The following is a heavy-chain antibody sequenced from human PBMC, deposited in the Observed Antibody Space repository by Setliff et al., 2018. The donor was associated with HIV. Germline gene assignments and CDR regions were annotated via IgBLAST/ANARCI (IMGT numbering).Heavy chain of an antibody. V-gene: IGHV4-4*09. J-gene: IGHJ4*02. Sequence: SETLSLTCAVYGASLSGYYWSWIRQPPGKGLEWIGYIYTSGSTNYNPSLEGRVTISVDTSKNQFSLKLSSVTAADTAVYYCARTPEDYDQYFFDRWGQGTLVTVSS. CDR1: GASLSGYY. D-gene: IGHD3-22*01. CDR3: ARTPEDYDQYFFDR. CDR2: IYTSGST.